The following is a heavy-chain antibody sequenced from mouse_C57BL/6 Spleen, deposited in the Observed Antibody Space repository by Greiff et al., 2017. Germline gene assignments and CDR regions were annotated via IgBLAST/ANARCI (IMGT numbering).Heavy chain of an antibody. CDR1: GFTFSDYG. CDR3: AREDYGNYRGMDY. D-gene: IGHD2-1*01. Sequence: EVQLQEPGGGLVQPGGSLKLSCAASGFTFSDYGMAWVRQAPRKGPEWVAFISNFAYSIYYAETVTGRFTISRENAKNTLYLEMSSLRSEDTAMYYCAREDYGNYRGMDYWGQGTSVTVSS. V-gene: IGHV5-15*01. J-gene: IGHJ4*01. CDR2: ISNFAYSI.